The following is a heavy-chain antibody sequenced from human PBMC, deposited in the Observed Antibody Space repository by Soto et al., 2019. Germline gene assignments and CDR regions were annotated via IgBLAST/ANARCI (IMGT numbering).Heavy chain of an antibody. V-gene: IGHV4-34*01. Sequence: SETLSLTCAVSGYSISSGYYWSWIRQPPGKGLEWIGEINHSGSTNYNPSLKSRVTISVDTSKNQFSLKLSSVTAADTAVYYCARGRRIAVAGVFDIWGQGTMVTVSS. CDR3: ARGRRIAVAGVFDI. D-gene: IGHD6-19*01. CDR2: INHSGST. J-gene: IGHJ3*02. CDR1: GYSISSGYY.